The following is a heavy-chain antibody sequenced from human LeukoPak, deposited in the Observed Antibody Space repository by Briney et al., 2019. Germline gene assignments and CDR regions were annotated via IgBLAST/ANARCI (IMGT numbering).Heavy chain of an antibody. J-gene: IGHJ4*02. Sequence: SETLSLTCTVSGGSISSSNWWSWVRQPPGKGLEWIGSIYYSGSTYYNPSLESRVTISVDTSKNQFSLKLSSVTAADTAVYYCARHPTILLWFGELSDFWGQGTLVTVSS. CDR2: IYYSGST. D-gene: IGHD3-10*01. V-gene: IGHV4-39*01. CDR3: ARHPTILLWFGELSDF. CDR1: GGSISSSNW.